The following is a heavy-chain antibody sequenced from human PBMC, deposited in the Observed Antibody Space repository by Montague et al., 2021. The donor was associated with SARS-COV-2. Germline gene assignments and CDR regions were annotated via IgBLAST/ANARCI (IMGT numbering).Heavy chain of an antibody. V-gene: IGHV6-1*01. CDR1: GDSVSRNNPA. D-gene: IGHD1-7*01. CDR2: TYYGSSWNT. CDR3: ARGWNYAFDI. J-gene: IGHJ3*02. Sequence: CAISGDSVSRNNPAWNWIRQSPSRGLERLGRTYYGSSWNTDYAVSVKSRITISPDTSKNQFSLHLNSVTPEDTAVYYCARGWNYAFDIWGQGTMVTVSS.